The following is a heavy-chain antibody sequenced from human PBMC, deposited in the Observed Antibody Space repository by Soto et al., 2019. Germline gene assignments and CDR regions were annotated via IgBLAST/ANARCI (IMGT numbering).Heavy chain of an antibody. CDR1: GGSISIGGYY. CDR2: IYYSGST. D-gene: IGHD5-12*01. V-gene: IGHV4-30-4*02. CDR3: AREGSGYDHTFFDY. J-gene: IGHJ4*02. Sequence: PSDTLSLTCTVSGGSISIGGYYWSWIRQLPGKGLEWIGYIYYSGSTYYNPSLKSRVTISVDTSKNQFSLKLSSVTAADTAVYYCAREGSGYDHTFFDYWGQGTLVTVSS.